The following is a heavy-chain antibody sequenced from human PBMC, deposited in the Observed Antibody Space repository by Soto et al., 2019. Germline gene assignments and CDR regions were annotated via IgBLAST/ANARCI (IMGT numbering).Heavy chain of an antibody. V-gene: IGHV1-69*02. D-gene: IGHD2-15*01. Sequence: SVKVSCKASGGTFSSYTISWVRQAPGQGLEWMGRIIPILGIANYAQKFQGRVTITADKSTSTAYMELSSLRSEDTAVYYCARAGYCSGGSCSLYDAFEIWGQGTMVTVSS. CDR1: GGTFSSYT. CDR2: IIPILGIA. CDR3: ARAGYCSGGSCSLYDAFEI. J-gene: IGHJ3*02.